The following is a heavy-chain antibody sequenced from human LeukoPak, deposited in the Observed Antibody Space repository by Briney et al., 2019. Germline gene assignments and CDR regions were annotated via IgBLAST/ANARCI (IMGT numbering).Heavy chain of an antibody. CDR3: ARVVGDVLTGYYYYFDY. CDR1: GASISSGDHY. D-gene: IGHD3-9*01. CDR2: IYYSGNT. V-gene: IGHV4-30-4*08. J-gene: IGHJ4*02. Sequence: SETLSLTCTVSGASISSGDHYWSWIRQTPGKGLEWIGYIYYSGNTYYNPSLKSRVSMSVDTSKNQFSLKLRSVTAADTAVYYCARVVGDVLTGYYYYFDYWGQGTLVTVSS.